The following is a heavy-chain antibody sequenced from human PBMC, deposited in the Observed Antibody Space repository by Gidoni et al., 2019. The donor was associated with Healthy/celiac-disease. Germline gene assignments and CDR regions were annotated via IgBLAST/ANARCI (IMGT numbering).Heavy chain of an antibody. CDR1: GLTFSIYD. J-gene: IGHJ6*02. CDR2: ISGSGGRT. Sequence: EVQLLESGGGLVQPGGSLRVSCAASGLTFSIYDMSWVRQAPGRGLEWVSGISGSGGRTYYADSVKGRFTISRDYSKNTLYLQMNSLRAEDTAVYYCAKEDRYCTNGVCYYYYYGMDVWGQGTTVTVSS. D-gene: IGHD2-8*01. CDR3: AKEDRYCTNGVCYYYYYGMDV. V-gene: IGHV3-23*01.